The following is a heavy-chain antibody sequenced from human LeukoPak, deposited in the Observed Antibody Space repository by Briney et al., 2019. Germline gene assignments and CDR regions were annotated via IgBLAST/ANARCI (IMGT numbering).Heavy chain of an antibody. Sequence: PSETLSLTCTVSGGSIGSNYWTWIRQPPGKGLEYIGYIYYTGGTNYNPSLKSRVTISVDTSKNQFSLKLTSVTAADTAVYYCAKEGAAAGPDFDLWGQGTLVIVSS. CDR1: GGSIGSNY. V-gene: IGHV4-59*12. J-gene: IGHJ4*02. D-gene: IGHD6-13*01. CDR3: AKEGAAAGPDFDL. CDR2: IYYTGGT.